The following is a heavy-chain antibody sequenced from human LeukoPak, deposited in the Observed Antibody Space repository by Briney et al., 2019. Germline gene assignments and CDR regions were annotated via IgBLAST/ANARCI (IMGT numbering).Heavy chain of an antibody. J-gene: IGHJ4*02. D-gene: IGHD2-15*01. Sequence: GGSLRLSCAASGFTFRNYGMHWVRQAPGKGRHWVAFIRNDGTDKYYTDAVKGRFTISRDNSKNTLYLQMNSLRTEDTAVYYCAKAEEGYCSGGSCYSLNYWGQGALVTVSS. CDR3: AKAEEGYCSGGSCYSLNY. CDR1: GFTFRNYG. V-gene: IGHV3-30*02. CDR2: IRNDGTDK.